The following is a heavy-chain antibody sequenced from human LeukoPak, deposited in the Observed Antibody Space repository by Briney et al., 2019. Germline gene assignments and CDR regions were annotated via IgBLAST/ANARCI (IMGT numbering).Heavy chain of an antibody. CDR2: IKQDGSEK. Sequence: GGSLRLSCAASGFTFSSYWMSWVRQAPGKGLEWVANIKQDGSEKYYVDSVKGRFPISRDNAKDSLYLQMNSLRAEDTAAYYCARARISIAVAGTVDYWGQGTLVTVSS. CDR1: GFTFSSYW. CDR3: ARARISIAVAGTVDY. J-gene: IGHJ4*02. D-gene: IGHD6-19*01. V-gene: IGHV3-7*01.